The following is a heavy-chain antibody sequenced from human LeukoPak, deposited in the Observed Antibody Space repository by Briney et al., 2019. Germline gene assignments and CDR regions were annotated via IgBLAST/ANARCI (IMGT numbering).Heavy chain of an antibody. CDR3: ARDYSGYDWEDAFDI. V-gene: IGHV4-59*11. J-gene: IGHJ3*02. CDR2: IYYSGST. Sequence: SETLSLTCTVSGGSISSHYWSWIRQPPGKGLEWIGYIYYSGSTNYNPSLKSRVTISVDTSKNQFSLKLSSVTAADTAVYYCARDYSGYDWEDAFDILGQGTMVTVSS. D-gene: IGHD5-12*01. CDR1: GGSISSHY.